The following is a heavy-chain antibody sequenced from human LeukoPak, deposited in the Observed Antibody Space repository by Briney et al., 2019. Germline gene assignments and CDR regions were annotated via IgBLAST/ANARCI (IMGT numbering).Heavy chain of an antibody. CDR2: IIPIFGTA. CDR3: ASGGGFGELQVDY. V-gene: IGHV1-69*13. CDR1: GGTFSSYA. J-gene: IGHJ4*02. D-gene: IGHD3-10*01. Sequence: SVKVSCKASGGTFSSYAISWVRQAPGQGLKWMGGIIPIFGTANYAQKFQGRVTITADESTSTAYMELSSLRSEDTAVYYCASGGGFGELQVDYWGQGTLVTVSS.